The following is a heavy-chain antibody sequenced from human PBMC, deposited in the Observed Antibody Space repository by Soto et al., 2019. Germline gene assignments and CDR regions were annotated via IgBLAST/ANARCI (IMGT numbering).Heavy chain of an antibody. V-gene: IGHV1-69*01. J-gene: IGHJ5*02. CDR1: GGTFSRHA. CDR2: IIPLFGTT. Sequence: QVQLVQSGSEVKMPGSSVKVSCKTSGGTFSRHAINWVRQAPGQGLEWMGGIIPLFGTTTYAQKFKGRVTISADESSSTAYRDLSSRTSEDAAVYYCARAGIHGSSGYFWFDPWGQGTLVTVSS. D-gene: IGHD6-13*01. CDR3: ARAGIHGSSGYFWFDP.